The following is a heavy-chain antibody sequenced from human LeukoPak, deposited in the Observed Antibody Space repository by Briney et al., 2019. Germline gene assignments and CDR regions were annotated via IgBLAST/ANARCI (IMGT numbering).Heavy chain of an antibody. V-gene: IGHV1-58*02. CDR2: IVVGSGNT. CDR3: AAGEQLIYYYYYGMDV. J-gene: IGHJ6*02. CDR1: GFTFTSSA. D-gene: IGHD6-6*01. Sequence: WPSVKVSCKASGFTFTSSAMQWVRQARGQRLEWIGWIVVGSGNTNYAQKFQERVTITRDMSTSTAYMELSSLRSEDTAVYYCAAGEQLIYYYYYGMDVWGQGTTVTVSS.